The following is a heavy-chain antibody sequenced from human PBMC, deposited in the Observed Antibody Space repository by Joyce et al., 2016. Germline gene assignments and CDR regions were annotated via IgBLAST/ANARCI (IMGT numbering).Heavy chain of an antibody. V-gene: IGHV1-2*02. J-gene: IGHJ4*02. CDR1: GYSFTDSF. Sequence: QVQLVQSGAEVKRPGASLTVSCKPSGYSFTDSFLAWVRQAPGQGLEWMGYMNPNTGDTTYTKKFQDRVTMTRDTSISTAYVELTDLTSDDAAIYYCVRSRSFYFDNWGQGTLVTVSS. CDR3: VRSRSFYFDN. CDR2: MNPNTGDT. D-gene: IGHD1-26*01.